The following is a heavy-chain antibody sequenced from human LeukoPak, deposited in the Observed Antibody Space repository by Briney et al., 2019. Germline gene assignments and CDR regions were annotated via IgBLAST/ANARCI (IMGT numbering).Heavy chain of an antibody. J-gene: IGHJ6*02. CDR1: GFTFSSYA. CDR3: AKPPIVVVVAPGNYGMDV. CDR2: ISGSGGST. V-gene: IGHV3-23*01. D-gene: IGHD2-15*01. Sequence: GGSLRLSCAASGFTFSSYAMSWVRQAPGKGLEWVSAISGSGGSTYYADSVKGRFTISRDNSKNTLYLQMNSLRAEDTAVYYCAKPPIVVVVAPGNYGMDVWGQGTTVTVSS.